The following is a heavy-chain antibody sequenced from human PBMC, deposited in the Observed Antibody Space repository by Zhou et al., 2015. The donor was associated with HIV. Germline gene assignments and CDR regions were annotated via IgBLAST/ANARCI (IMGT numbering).Heavy chain of an antibody. CDR3: ARERGGATRPGWRYFDL. V-gene: IGHV1-69*04. D-gene: IGHD6-6*01. J-gene: IGHJ2*01. CDR1: GGTFSGSD. CDR2: ITPMFDLE. Sequence: LVQSGTEVRKPGSSVNVSCKASGGTFSGSDISWVRQAPGQGLEWMGSITPMFDLETYAEKFRARLTITVDRSTSTAYMDLRSLRFEDTAVYYCARERGGATRPGWRYFDLWGRGTLVTVSS.